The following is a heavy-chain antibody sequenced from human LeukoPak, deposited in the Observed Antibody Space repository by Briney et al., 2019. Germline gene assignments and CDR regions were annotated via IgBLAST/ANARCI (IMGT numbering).Heavy chain of an antibody. V-gene: IGHV4-59*01. Sequence: SETLSLTCTVSGDSIRNYYWSWIRQTPGKGLEWIGYIYHTGSTKYNPSLKSRVTILVDTPKDQFYLKLNSVTAADTAVYYCARAGDSSAWRHYYYHGMDVWGQGTTVNISS. D-gene: IGHD6-19*01. CDR2: IYHTGST. CDR3: ARAGDSSAWRHYYYHGMDV. CDR1: GDSIRNYY. J-gene: IGHJ6*02.